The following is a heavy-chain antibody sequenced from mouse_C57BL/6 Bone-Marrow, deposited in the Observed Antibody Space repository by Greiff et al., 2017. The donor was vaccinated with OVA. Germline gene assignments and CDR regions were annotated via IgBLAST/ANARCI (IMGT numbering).Heavy chain of an antibody. J-gene: IGHJ4*01. CDR3: ARQGLYYGSLDY. Sequence: DVMLVESGGGLVQPGGSLKLSCAASGFTFSDYYMYWVRQTPEKRLEWVAYISNGGGSTYYPDTVKGRSTISRDNAKNTLYLQMSRLKSEDTAVYYCARQGLYYGSLDYWGQGTSVTVSS. CDR2: ISNGGGST. V-gene: IGHV5-12*01. CDR1: GFTFSDYY. D-gene: IGHD1-1*01.